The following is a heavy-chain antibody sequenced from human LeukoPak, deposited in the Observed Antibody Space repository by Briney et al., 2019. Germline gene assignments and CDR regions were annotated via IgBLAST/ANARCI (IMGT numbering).Heavy chain of an antibody. D-gene: IGHD2-2*02. J-gene: IGHJ3*02. CDR3: ARERRYCSSTSCHTSEDAFDI. V-gene: IGHV4-4*07. CDR1: GGSISSYY. Sequence: KASETLSLTCTVSGGSISSYYGSWIRQPGGKGLGWIGRIYISGSANYNPSRKSRVTMSEDTPKNQFSLKLSSATAADTPVYYCARERRYCSSTSCHTSEDAFDIWGQGTMVTVSS. CDR2: IYISGSA.